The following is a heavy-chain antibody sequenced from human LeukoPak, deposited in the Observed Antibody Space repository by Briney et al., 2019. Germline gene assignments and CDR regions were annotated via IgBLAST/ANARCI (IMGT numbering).Heavy chain of an antibody. Sequence: ASVRSSSRPSGYTFTAYFMNGVRRPPDQGLDGMEWINPTRVGKNYPQKFQGRVTMTRDTSISTAYMELSRLRSDDTAVYYCARDPKAVTPPNAGYCSGGSCYPLYYFDYWGQGTLVTVSS. J-gene: IGHJ4*02. V-gene: IGHV1-2*02. CDR3: ARDPKAVTPPNAGYCSGGSCYPLYYFDY. CDR2: INPTRVGK. CDR1: GYTFTAYF. D-gene: IGHD2-15*01.